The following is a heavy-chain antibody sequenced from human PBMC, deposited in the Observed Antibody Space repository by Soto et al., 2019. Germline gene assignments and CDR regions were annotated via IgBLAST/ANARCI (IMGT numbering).Heavy chain of an antibody. CDR3: ANGYCSSTSCSPPKKNWFDP. CDR1: GLTFSSYG. CDR2: ISYDGSNK. J-gene: IGHJ5*02. Sequence: GGSLRLSCAASGLTFSSYGMHWVRQAPGKGLEWVAVISYDGSNKYYADSVKGRFTISRDNSKNTLYLQMNSLRAEDTAVYYCANGYCSSTSCSPPKKNWFDPWGQGTLVTVSS. D-gene: IGHD2-2*03. V-gene: IGHV3-30*18.